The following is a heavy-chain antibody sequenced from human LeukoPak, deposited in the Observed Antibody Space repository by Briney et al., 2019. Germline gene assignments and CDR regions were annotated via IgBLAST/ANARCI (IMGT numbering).Heavy chain of an antibody. V-gene: IGHV3-23*01. CDR2: ISGSGGST. Sequence: PGGSLRLSCAASGFTFSSYATSWVRQAPGKGLEWVSAISGSGGSTYYADSVKDRFTISRDNSKNTLYLQMNSLRAEDTAVYYCAVPHYDILTGYYPYWGQGPWSPSPQ. CDR3: AVPHYDILTGYYPY. D-gene: IGHD3-9*01. J-gene: IGHJ4*02. CDR1: GFTFSSYA.